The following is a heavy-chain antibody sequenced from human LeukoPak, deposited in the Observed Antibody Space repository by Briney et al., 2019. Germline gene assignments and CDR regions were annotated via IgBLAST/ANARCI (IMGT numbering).Heavy chain of an antibody. J-gene: IGHJ6*02. Sequence: ASVKVSCKASGYTFTGYYMHWVRQTPGQGLEWMGWINPNSGGTNYAQKFQGRVTVTRDTSISTAYMELSRLRSDDTAVYYCAREGGYMVRGSRYYYYGMDVWGQGTTVTVSS. CDR1: GYTFTGYY. CDR3: AREGGYMVRGSRYYYYGMDV. V-gene: IGHV1-2*02. CDR2: INPNSGGT. D-gene: IGHD3-10*01.